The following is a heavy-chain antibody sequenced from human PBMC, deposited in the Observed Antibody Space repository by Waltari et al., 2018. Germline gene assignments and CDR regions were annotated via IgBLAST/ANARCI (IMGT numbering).Heavy chain of an antibody. V-gene: IGHV1-69-2*01. D-gene: IGHD5-12*01. Sequence: EVQLVQSGAEVKKPGATVKISCKASGYTFTDYYMHWVQQAPGKGLEWMGRVEPEEGETIYAEKFQGRGTITADTSTDTAYMELSSLRSEDTAVYYCATDPYSGYDYGFDYWGQGTLVTVSS. CDR2: VEPEEGET. CDR1: GYTFTDYY. CDR3: ATDPYSGYDYGFDY. J-gene: IGHJ4*02.